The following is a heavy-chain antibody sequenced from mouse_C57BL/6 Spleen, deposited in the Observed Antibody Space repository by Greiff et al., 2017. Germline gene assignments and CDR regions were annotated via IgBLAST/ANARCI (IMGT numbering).Heavy chain of an antibody. V-gene: IGHV1-80*01. CDR3: ARGGITTVVAGGYFDV. CDR2: FYPGDGDT. D-gene: IGHD1-1*01. Sequence: VQLQQSGAELVKPGASVKISCKASGYAFSSYWMNWVKQRPGKGLEWIGQFYPGDGDTNYNGKFKGKATLTADKSSSTAYMQLSSLTSEDSAVXFCARGGITTVVAGGYFDVWGTGTTVTVSS. J-gene: IGHJ1*03. CDR1: GYAFSSYW.